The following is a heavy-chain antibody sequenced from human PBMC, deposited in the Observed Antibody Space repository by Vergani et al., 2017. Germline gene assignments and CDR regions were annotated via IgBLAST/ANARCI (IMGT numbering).Heavy chain of an antibody. CDR3: ESCLYSSSSSWYFDL. Sequence: EVQLVESGGGLVQPGGSLRLSCAASGFTFSSYSMNWVRQAPGKGLEWVSYISSSSSYTNYADSVKGRFTISRDKAKNSLYLQMNSLRAEETAVYYCESCLYSSSSSWYFDLWGRGTLVTVSS. CDR1: GFTFSSYS. J-gene: IGHJ2*01. CDR2: ISSSSSYT. V-gene: IGHV3-48*01. D-gene: IGHD6-6*01.